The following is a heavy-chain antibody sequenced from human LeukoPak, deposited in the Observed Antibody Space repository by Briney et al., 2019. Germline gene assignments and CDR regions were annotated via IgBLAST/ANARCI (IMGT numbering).Heavy chain of an antibody. Sequence: GGSLRLSCAASRFTFSSYAMTWVRQAPGQGLEWVSAISGSGANANYADSVKGRFTISRDNSKNTLYLQMNSLRAEDTAVYYCAREGGGGSCYGNGPCLPMVFGYWGQGTLVTVSS. J-gene: IGHJ4*02. CDR1: RFTFSSYA. CDR3: AREGGGGSCYGNGPCLPMVFGY. V-gene: IGHV3-23*01. CDR2: ISGSGANA. D-gene: IGHD2-15*01.